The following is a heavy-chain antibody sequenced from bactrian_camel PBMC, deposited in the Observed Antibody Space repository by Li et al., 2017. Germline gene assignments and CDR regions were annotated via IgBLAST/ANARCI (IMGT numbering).Heavy chain of an antibody. CDR1: GVISFISC. D-gene: IGHD4*01. J-gene: IGHJ6*01. CDR2: SCDDGT. CDR3: VRGYSYSNYDLAFGY. Sequence: HVQLVESGGGSVQPGGALRLSCAYSGVISFISCMGWFRQAPGKEREAVACSCDDGTADSVKGRFTISRDNAKNTVYLQMNSLKPEDTAVYYCVRGYSYSNYDLAFGYWGQGTQVTVS. V-gene: IGHV3S53*01.